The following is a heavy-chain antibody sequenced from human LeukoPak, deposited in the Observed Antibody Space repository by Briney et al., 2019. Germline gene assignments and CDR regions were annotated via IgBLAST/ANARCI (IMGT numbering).Heavy chain of an antibody. J-gene: IGHJ4*02. CDR2: INHSGST. V-gene: IGHV4-34*01. CDR1: GGSFSGYY. Sequence: SETLSLTCAVYGGSFSGYYWSWIRQPPGKWLEWIGEINHSGSTNYNPSLKSRVTISVDTSKNQFSLKLSSVTAADTAVYYCRYGDHDEFDYWGQGTLVTVSS. CDR3: RYGDHDEFDY. D-gene: IGHD4-17*01.